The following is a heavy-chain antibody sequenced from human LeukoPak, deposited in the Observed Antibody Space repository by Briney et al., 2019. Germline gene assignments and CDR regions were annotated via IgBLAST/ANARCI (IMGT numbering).Heavy chain of an antibody. CDR1: GFTFSSYA. J-gene: IGHJ4*02. CDR2: ISYDGIDK. CDR3: AKGSCSSTTCLKTD. V-gene: IGHV3-30*18. Sequence: GRSLRLSCAASGFTFSSYAMHWVRQTPGKGLEWVAVISYDGIDKYYADSVKGRFTISRDNSKNTLYLQMNSLRSEDTAVYYCAKGSCSSTTCLKTDWGQGTPGTVSS. D-gene: IGHD2-2*01.